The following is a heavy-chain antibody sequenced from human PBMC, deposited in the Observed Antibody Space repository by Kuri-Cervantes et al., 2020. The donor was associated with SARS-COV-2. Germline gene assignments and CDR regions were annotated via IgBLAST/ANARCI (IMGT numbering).Heavy chain of an antibody. V-gene: IGHV4-39*01. D-gene: IGHD5-18*01. J-gene: IGHJ4*02. CDR2: IYYSGST. CDR1: GGSISSSSYY. CDR3: ASQVDTAMAFDY. Sequence: GSLRLSCTVSGGSISSSSYYWGWIRQPPGKGLEWIGSIYYSGSTYYNPSLKSRVTISVDTSKNQFSLKLSSVTAADTAVYYCASQVDTAMAFDYWGQGTLVTV.